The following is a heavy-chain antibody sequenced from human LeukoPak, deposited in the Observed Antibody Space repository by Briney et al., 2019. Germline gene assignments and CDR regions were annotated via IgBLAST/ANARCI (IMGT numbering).Heavy chain of an antibody. Sequence: RGSLRLSCAASGFTFDDYAMHWVRQAPGRGLEWVSLISGDGGSTYYADSVKGRFTISRDNSKNSLYLQMNSLRTEDTALYYCAKDISPSIVVVPAAIDYWGQGTLVTVSS. CDR2: ISGDGGST. CDR1: GFTFDDYA. V-gene: IGHV3-43*02. CDR3: AKDISPSIVVVPAAIDY. J-gene: IGHJ4*02. D-gene: IGHD2-2*01.